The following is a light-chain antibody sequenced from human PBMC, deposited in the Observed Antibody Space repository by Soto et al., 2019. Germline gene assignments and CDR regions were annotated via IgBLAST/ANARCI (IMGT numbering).Light chain of an antibody. J-gene: IGLJ2*01. CDR1: SSNIGAGYD. Sequence: QSVLTQPPSVSGAPGQRVTISCTGSSSNIGAGYDVQWYQQLPGTAPKLLIYGNSNRASGVPDRFSGSKSGTSASLAITGLQAEDEADYYCQSYDSSLSAVVFGGGTKVTVL. V-gene: IGLV1-40*01. CDR2: GNS. CDR3: QSYDSSLSAVV.